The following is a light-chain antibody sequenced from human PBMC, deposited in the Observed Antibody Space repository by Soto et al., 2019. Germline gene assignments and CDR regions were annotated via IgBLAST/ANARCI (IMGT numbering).Light chain of an antibody. Sequence: EIVLTQSPATLSLSPGERATLSCRASQSVSSYLAWYQQKPGQASRLLIYDASNRATGIPARFSGSGSGTDLTLTSGGGGPEDFAGYYWEERRKWPWTFGEGTKVEMK. V-gene: IGKV3-11*01. CDR1: QSVSSY. CDR2: DAS. CDR3: EERRKWPWT. J-gene: IGKJ1*01.